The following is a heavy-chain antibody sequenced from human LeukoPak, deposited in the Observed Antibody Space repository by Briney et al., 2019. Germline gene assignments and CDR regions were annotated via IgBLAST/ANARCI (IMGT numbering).Heavy chain of an antibody. Sequence: GASVKVSCKASGCTFSSYANSWVRQPPGQGLEWMGGIIPIFGTANYAQKFQGRVTITTDESTSTAYMELSSLRSEDTAVYYCARRGDGYHQYYFDYWGQGTLVTVSS. CDR2: IIPIFGTA. CDR3: ARRGDGYHQYYFDY. D-gene: IGHD5-24*01. CDR1: GCTFSSYA. V-gene: IGHV1-69*05. J-gene: IGHJ4*02.